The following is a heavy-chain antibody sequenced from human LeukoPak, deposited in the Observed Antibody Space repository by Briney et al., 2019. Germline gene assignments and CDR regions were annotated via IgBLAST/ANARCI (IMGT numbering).Heavy chain of an antibody. Sequence: GGSLRLSCVASGFTFSSHSMTWVRQAPGKGLHWVSAISGSGGSTYYTDSVKDRFTISRDNSKNTLFLQMDSLRDEDTAVYYCARDGSDWGQGTLVTVST. J-gene: IGHJ1*01. D-gene: IGHD2-2*03. CDR1: GFTFSSHS. CDR2: ISGSGGST. CDR3: ARDGSD. V-gene: IGHV3-23*01.